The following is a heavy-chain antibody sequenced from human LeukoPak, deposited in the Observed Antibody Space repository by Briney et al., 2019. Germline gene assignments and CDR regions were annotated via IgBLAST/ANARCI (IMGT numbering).Heavy chain of an antibody. V-gene: IGHV4-59*08. D-gene: IGHD1-26*01. CDR2: IYYSGST. CDR3: ARHAGGGRYYVPFDY. CDR1: GGSISGYY. Sequence: SETLSLTCTVSGGSISGYYWSWIRQPPGRGLEWIGYIYYSGSTNYNPSLKSRVTISEDTSKNQFSLKLSSVTAADTAVYYCARHAGGGRYYVPFDYWGQGTLVTVSS. J-gene: IGHJ4*02.